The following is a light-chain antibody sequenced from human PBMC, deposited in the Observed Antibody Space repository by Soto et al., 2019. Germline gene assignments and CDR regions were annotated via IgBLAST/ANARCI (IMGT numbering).Light chain of an antibody. CDR2: WAS. J-gene: IGKJ5*01. Sequence: DTVMTQSPDSLTVSLGERATINCKSSQSVLYTAINKNYLGWYQQKPGQPPKLLIYWASTRASGVPDRFIGSASGTDLTLTISSLQPEDAAVYYCPQYFTTPITFGHGTRLEI. CDR1: QSVLYTAINKNY. CDR3: PQYFTTPIT. V-gene: IGKV4-1*01.